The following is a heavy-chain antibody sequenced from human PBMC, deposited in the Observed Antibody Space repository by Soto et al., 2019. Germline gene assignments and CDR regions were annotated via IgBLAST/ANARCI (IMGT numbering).Heavy chain of an antibody. J-gene: IGHJ4*02. Sequence: GASVKCSFKATGYAFTSYAMHWLSQAPGQRLEWMGWINAGNGNTKYSQKFQGRVTITRDTSASTAYMELSSLRSEDTAVYYCAGPDLDWAVAGTFFVYWGQGTLVTVSS. V-gene: IGHV1-3*01. D-gene: IGHD6-19*01. CDR3: AGPDLDWAVAGTFFVY. CDR1: GYAFTSYA. CDR2: INAGNGNT.